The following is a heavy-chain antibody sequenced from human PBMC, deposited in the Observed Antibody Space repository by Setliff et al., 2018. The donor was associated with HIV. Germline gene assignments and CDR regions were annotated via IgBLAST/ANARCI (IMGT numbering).Heavy chain of an antibody. CDR3: ARMKYYDYTWGSSRPTFDY. CDR2: ISYSGRT. J-gene: IGHJ4*02. CDR1: GASITTHY. Sequence: SETLSLTCAVSGASITTHYWGWIRQPPGKGLQWIAHISYSGRTTYSPSLKRRVTLSLDTSNNQISMRVTPVTAADTAFYYCARMKYYDYTWGSSRPTFDYWGLGTPVTVSS. D-gene: IGHD3-16*02. V-gene: IGHV4-59*11.